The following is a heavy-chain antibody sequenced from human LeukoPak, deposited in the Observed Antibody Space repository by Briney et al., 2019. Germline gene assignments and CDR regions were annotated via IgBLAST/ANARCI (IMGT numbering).Heavy chain of an antibody. J-gene: IGHJ6*03. CDR2: IYSGGST. D-gene: IGHD4-23*01. CDR3: ARKEGKGDYYYYMDV. Sequence: PGGSLRLSCAASGFTVSSNYMSWVRQDPGKGLERVSVIYSGGSTYYADSVKGRFSISRDNAKNLLYLQMNSLRAEDTAFYYCARKEGKGDYYYYMDVWGKGTTVIVSS. CDR1: GFTVSSNY. V-gene: IGHV3-53*01.